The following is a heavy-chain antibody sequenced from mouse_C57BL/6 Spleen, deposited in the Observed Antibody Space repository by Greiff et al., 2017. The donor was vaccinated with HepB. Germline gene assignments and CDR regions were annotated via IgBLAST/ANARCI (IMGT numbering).Heavy chain of an antibody. CDR2: IDPSDSET. D-gene: IGHD3-2*02. Sequence: VQLQQSGAELVRPGSSVKLSCKASGYTFTSYWMHWVKQRPIQGLEWIGNIDPSDSETHYNQKFKDKATLTVDKSSSTAYMQLSSLTSEDSAVYYCALDSSGYVGYWGQSTTLTVSS. J-gene: IGHJ2*01. V-gene: IGHV1-52*01. CDR1: GYTFTSYW. CDR3: ALDSSGYVGY.